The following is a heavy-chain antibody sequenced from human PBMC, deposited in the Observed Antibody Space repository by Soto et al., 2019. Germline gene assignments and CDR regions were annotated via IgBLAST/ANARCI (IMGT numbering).Heavy chain of an antibody. D-gene: IGHD1-26*01. CDR2: VYYSGTT. V-gene: IGHV4-59*01. CDR3: ARAGSTWRYFLEY. Sequence: QVQLQESGPGLVKPSETLSLTCTVSGGSINSYYWSWIRQSPGKGLEWIGYVYYSGTTYYNPSLQSRVTISVDTSKKQFSLKVRSVTAADTAIYFCARAGSTWRYFLEYWGQGSLVTVSS. J-gene: IGHJ4*02. CDR1: GGSINSYY.